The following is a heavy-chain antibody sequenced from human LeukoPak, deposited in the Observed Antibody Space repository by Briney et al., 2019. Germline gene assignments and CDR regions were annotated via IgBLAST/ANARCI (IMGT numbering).Heavy chain of an antibody. CDR2: IKQDGSEK. CDR3: ARDTTYYDFWSGYSNFDY. V-gene: IGHV3-7*01. CDR1: GFTFSSYW. J-gene: IGHJ4*02. D-gene: IGHD3-3*01. Sequence: GGSLRLSCAASGFTFSSYWMSWVRQAPGKGLEWVANIKQDGSEKYYVDSVKGRFTISRDNAKNSLYLQMNSLRAEDTAVYFCARDTTYYDFWSGYSNFDYWGQGTLVTVSS.